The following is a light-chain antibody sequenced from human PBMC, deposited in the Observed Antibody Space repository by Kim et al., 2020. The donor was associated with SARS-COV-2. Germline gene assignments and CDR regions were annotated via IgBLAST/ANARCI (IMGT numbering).Light chain of an antibody. CDR1: QSVSSY. CDR2: DAS. V-gene: IGKV3-11*01. J-gene: IGKJ4*01. Sequence: LSPGERATLSCRASQSVSSYLAWYQQKPGQAPRLLIYDASNRSTGIPARFSGSGSGTDFTLTICSLEPEDFAVYYCQQRSNWPLTFGGGTKVDIK. CDR3: QQRSNWPLT.